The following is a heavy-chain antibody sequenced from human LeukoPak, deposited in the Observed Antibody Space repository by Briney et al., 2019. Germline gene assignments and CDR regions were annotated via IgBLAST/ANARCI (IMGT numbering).Heavy chain of an antibody. CDR1: GYTFTGYY. CDR2: INPNSGGT. CDR3: ARGLRFLPHLDV. D-gene: IGHD3-3*01. Sequence: ASVKVSCKASGYTFTGYYMHWVRQAPGQGLEWMGWINPNSGGTNYAQKFQSTVTTTRDPSISTAYIELSRLRSDDTAVYYCARGLRFLPHLDVWGKGTTVTVSS. V-gene: IGHV1-2*02. J-gene: IGHJ6*04.